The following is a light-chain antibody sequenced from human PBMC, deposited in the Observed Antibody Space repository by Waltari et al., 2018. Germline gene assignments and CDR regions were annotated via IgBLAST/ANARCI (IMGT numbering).Light chain of an antibody. CDR2: EVS. CDR1: RSDVGGYNY. J-gene: IGLJ1*01. Sequence: QAALTPPPPPAGAPWQSSTIPLPGTRSDVGGYNYVSWYPPPPGKAPQVMIYEVSKRPSGFPDRFSGSKSGNTASLTVSGLQTEDEADYYCSSYAGSNIVFGTGTKVTVL. V-gene: IGLV2-8*01. CDR3: SSYAGSNIV.